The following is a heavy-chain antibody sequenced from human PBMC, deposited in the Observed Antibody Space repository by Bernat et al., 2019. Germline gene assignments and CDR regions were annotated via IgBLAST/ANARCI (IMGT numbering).Heavy chain of an antibody. Sequence: QVQLVQSGAEVKKPGASVKVSCKASGYTFTSYGISWVRQAPGQALEWMGWISAYNGNTNYAQKLQGRVTMTTDTSTSTAYMELRSLRSDDTAVYYCARDRVRMVRGVTPGYWGQGTLVTVSS. CDR1: GYTFTSYG. CDR2: ISAYNGNT. D-gene: IGHD3-10*01. J-gene: IGHJ4*02. V-gene: IGHV1-18*01. CDR3: ARDRVRMVRGVTPGY.